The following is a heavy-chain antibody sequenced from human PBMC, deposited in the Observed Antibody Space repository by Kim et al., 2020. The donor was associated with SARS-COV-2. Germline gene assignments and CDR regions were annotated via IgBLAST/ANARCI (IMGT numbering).Heavy chain of an antibody. Sequence: KGRFTITRNDAKNTAYLQMNSLKTEDTAVYYCTRLWFGESVFYYYGMDVWGQGTTVTVSS. V-gene: IGHV3-73*01. CDR3: TRLWFGESVFYYYGMDV. J-gene: IGHJ6*02. D-gene: IGHD3-10*01.